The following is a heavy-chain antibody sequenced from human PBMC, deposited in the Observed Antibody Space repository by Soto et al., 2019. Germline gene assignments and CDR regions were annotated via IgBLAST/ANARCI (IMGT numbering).Heavy chain of an antibody. J-gene: IGHJ5*02. Sequence: QVQLQESGPGLVKPSETLSLTCTVSGGSIRSSSYYWGWIRQPPGKGLEWIGNIYYTGSTYYNPSLKSRIHISVDTSKNQPARKLSSVTAADTALYYCARHRGYSDGLSWFDPWGQGTLVTVSA. CDR3: ARHRGYSDGLSWFDP. CDR1: GGSIRSSSYY. V-gene: IGHV4-39*01. CDR2: IYYTGST. D-gene: IGHD5-18*01.